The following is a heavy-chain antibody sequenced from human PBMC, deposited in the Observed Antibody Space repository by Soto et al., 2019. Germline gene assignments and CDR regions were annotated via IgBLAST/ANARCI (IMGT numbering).Heavy chain of an antibody. Sequence: PSETLSLTCTVSGGSISSGDYYLSWIRQPPGKGLEWIGYIYYSGSTYYNPSLKSRVTISVDTSKNQFSLKLSSVTAADTAVYYCARSDYYDSSGYPIPAFDIWGQGTMVTVSS. J-gene: IGHJ3*02. CDR2: IYYSGST. CDR1: GGSISSGDYY. CDR3: ARSDYYDSSGYPIPAFDI. V-gene: IGHV4-30-4*01. D-gene: IGHD3-22*01.